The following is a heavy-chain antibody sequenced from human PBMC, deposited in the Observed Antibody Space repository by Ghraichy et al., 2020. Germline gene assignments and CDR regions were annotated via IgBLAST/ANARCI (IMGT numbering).Heavy chain of an antibody. CDR2: INHSGDT. J-gene: IGHJ5*02. V-gene: IGHV4-34*01. Sequence: SETLSLTCAVNGGSFNIYYWNWIRQPPGKGLEWIGEINHSGDTSYNSSLTSRVTISVNTFKKEFSLNLSSVTAADTAVCYCARGLIYGSGRAWFDPWGQGTLVTVSS. D-gene: IGHD3-10*01. CDR3: ARGLIYGSGRAWFDP. CDR1: GGSFNIYY.